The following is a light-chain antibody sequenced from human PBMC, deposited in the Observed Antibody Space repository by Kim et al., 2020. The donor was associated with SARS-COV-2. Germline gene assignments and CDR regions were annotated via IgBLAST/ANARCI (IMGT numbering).Light chain of an antibody. CDR3: AAWDDSLSGHVV. J-gene: IGLJ2*01. V-gene: IGLV1-47*01. CDR1: SSNIGSNY. Sequence: QRVTISCSGSSSNIGSNYVYWYQQLPGTAPKLLTYRNNQRPSGVPDRFSGSKSGTSASLAISGLRSEDEADYYCAAWDDSLSGHVVFGGGTQLTVL. CDR2: RNN.